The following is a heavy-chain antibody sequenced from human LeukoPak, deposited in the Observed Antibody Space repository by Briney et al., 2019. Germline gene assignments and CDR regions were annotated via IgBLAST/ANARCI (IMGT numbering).Heavy chain of an antibody. CDR2: FFQSHKS. D-gene: IGHD2/OR15-2a*01. J-gene: IGHJ4*02. CDR3: ARVLSFPYLLDS. V-gene: IGHV4-38-2*01. CDR1: GHSTTRGYY. Sequence: SETLSLTCAISGHSTTRGYYWAWFRQSPGKGLEWIATFFQSHKSFYNASLESRVTMSLDTSKSQFYLNLTSVTTADTAVYSCARVLSFPYLLDSWGRGTQVTVSS.